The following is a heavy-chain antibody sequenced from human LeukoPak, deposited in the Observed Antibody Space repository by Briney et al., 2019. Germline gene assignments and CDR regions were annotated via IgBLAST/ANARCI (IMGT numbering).Heavy chain of an antibody. V-gene: IGHV3-23*01. D-gene: IGHD3-22*01. CDR3: AKERSSGYRHWGFDY. CDR1: GFTFSSYA. CDR2: VSGSGGST. J-gene: IGHJ4*02. Sequence: GGSLRLSCAASGFTFSSYAMSWVRQAPGKGLEWVSAVSGSGGSTYYADSVKGRFTISRDNSKNTLYLQMNSLRAEDTAVYYCAKERSSGYRHWGFDYWGQGTLVTVSS.